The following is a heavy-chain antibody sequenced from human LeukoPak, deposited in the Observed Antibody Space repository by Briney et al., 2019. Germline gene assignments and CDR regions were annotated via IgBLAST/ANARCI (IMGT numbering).Heavy chain of an antibody. D-gene: IGHD3-9*01. CDR3: ARHYYDILTGYRHFDY. Sequence: ASVKVSCKASGYTFTSYGISWGGQAPGQGLEGRGWISAYNGNTNYAQKLQGRVTMTTDPSTSTAYMELRSLRSDDTAVYYCARHYYDILTGYRHFDYWGQGTLVTVSS. CDR1: GYTFTSYG. CDR2: ISAYNGNT. J-gene: IGHJ4*02. V-gene: IGHV1-18*04.